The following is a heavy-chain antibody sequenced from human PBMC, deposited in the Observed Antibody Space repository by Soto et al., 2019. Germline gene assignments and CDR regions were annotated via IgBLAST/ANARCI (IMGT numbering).Heavy chain of an antibody. Sequence: GGSLRLSYAASGCTFSSYWMSWVRQAPGKGLEWVANIKQGGSEKYYVDSVKGRFTISRDNAKNSLCLQMNSLRAEDTAVYYCARDRTGDYFDYWGQGTLVTVSS. J-gene: IGHJ4*02. D-gene: IGHD1-1*01. CDR2: IKQGGSEK. CDR3: ARDRTGDYFDY. CDR1: GCTFSSYW. V-gene: IGHV3-7*01.